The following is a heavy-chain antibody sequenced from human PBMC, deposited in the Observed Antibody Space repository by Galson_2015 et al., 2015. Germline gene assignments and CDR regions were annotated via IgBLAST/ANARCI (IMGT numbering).Heavy chain of an antibody. D-gene: IGHD3-3*01. J-gene: IGHJ4*02. Sequence: SLRLSCAASGFTFGSYWMSWVRQAPGKGLEWVANIKQDGSEKYYVDSVKGRFTISRDNAENSLYLQMNSLRAEDTAMYYCARLIFGVVINPYFDYWGQGTLVTVSS. CDR2: IKQDGSEK. CDR1: GFTFGSYW. V-gene: IGHV3-7*01. CDR3: ARLIFGVVINPYFDY.